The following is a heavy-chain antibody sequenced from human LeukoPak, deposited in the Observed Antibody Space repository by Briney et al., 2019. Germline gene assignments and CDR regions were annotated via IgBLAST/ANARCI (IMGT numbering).Heavy chain of an antibody. CDR3: ARTVNIFYDSSGYFDY. CDR1: GGSFSGYY. J-gene: IGHJ4*02. CDR2: INHSGST. D-gene: IGHD3-22*01. V-gene: IGHV4-34*01. Sequence: SETLSLTCAVYGGSFSGYYWSWIRQPPGKGLEWIGEINHSGSTNYNPSLKSRVTISVDRSKNQFSLKLSSVTAADTAVYYCARTVNIFYDSSGYFDYWGQGTLVTVSS.